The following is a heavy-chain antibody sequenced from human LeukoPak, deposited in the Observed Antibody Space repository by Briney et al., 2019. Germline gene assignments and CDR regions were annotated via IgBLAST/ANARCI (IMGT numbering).Heavy chain of an antibody. CDR3: ATDMVRGVNDDY. CDR2: IIPIFGTA. D-gene: IGHD3-10*01. J-gene: IGHJ4*02. V-gene: IGHV1-69*05. CDR1: GGTFSSYA. Sequence: GASVKVSCKASGGTFSSYAISWVRQAPGQGLEWMGRIIPIFGTANYAQKSQGRVTITTDESTSTAYMELSSLRSEDTAVYYCATDMVRGVNDDYWGQGTLVTVSS.